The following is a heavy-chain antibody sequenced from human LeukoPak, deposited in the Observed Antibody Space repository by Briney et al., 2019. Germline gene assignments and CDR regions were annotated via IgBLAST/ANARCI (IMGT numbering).Heavy chain of an antibody. CDR3: AKFGDCSGGSCYGKYFDY. D-gene: IGHD2-15*01. Sequence: GGSLRLSCAASGFTFSSYAMSWVRQAPGKGLEWVSAISGSGGSTYYADSVKGRFTISRDNSKNTLYLQMNSLRAEDTAVYYCAKFGDCSGGSCYGKYFDYWGQGTLVTVSS. CDR2: ISGSGGST. CDR1: GFTFSSYA. V-gene: IGHV3-23*01. J-gene: IGHJ4*02.